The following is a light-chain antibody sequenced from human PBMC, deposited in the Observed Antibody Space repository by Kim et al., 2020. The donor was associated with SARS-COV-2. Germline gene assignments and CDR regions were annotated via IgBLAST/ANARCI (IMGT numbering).Light chain of an antibody. CDR3: QKYYSDPL. CDR2: AAS. J-gene: IGKJ1*01. CDR1: QDISNY. Sequence: SASVGDRVTITCRASQDISNYLAWYQQKPGKVPKLLIYAASTSQSGVSSRFGGTGSGTDFTLTISSLQPEDVATYYCQKYYSDPLFGQGTKVDIK. V-gene: IGKV1-27*01.